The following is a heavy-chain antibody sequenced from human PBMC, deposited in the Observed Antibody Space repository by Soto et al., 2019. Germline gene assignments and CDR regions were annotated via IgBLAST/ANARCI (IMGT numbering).Heavy chain of an antibody. CDR3: AREWSAAGHFYGMDV. CDR1: GYTFTSYD. D-gene: IGHD6-13*01. Sequence: QVQLVQSGAEVKKPGASVQVSCKTSGYTFTSYDINCVRQAPGQGLEWVGWMNTNSEDTRSAQKFRGRLTLTRDKSMRAVYMKLSNLRPDDTAVYYCAREWSAAGHFYGMDVWGQGTTVAVSS. J-gene: IGHJ6*02. CDR2: MNTNSEDT. V-gene: IGHV1-8*01.